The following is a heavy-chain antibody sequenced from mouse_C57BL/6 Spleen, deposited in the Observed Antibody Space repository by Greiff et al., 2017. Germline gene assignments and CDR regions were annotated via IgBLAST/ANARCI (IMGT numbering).Heavy chain of an antibody. CDR1: GYTFTDYY. J-gene: IGHJ4*01. CDR3: ARRGSLLYYAMDY. CDR2: INPNNGGT. Sequence: VQLQQSGPELVKPGASVKISCKASGYTFTDYYMNWVKQSPGKSLEWIGDINPNNGGTSYTQKFKGKATLTVDKSSSTAYMELRSLTSKDSAVYYCARRGSLLYYAMDYWGQGTSVTVSS. V-gene: IGHV1-26*01.